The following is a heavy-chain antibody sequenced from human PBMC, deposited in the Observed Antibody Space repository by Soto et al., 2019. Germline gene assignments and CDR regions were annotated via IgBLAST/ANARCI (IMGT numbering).Heavy chain of an antibody. J-gene: IGHJ6*02. CDR1: GFTFSSYG. D-gene: IGHD3-3*01. Sequence: GGSLRLSCAASGFTFSSYGMHWVRQAPGKGLEWVAVIWYDGSNKYYADSVKGRFTISRDNSKNTLYLQMNSLRAEDTAVYYCARKSGQVLRFLEWLLVDYYGMDVWGQGTTVTVSS. CDR2: IWYDGSNK. V-gene: IGHV3-33*01. CDR3: ARKSGQVLRFLEWLLVDYYGMDV.